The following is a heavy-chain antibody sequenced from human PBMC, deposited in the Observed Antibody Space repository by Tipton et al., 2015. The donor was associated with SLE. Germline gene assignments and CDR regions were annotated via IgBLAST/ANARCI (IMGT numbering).Heavy chain of an antibody. D-gene: IGHD1-20*01. Sequence: LRLSCTVSGGSISSYYWSWIRRPPGKGLEWIGYIYYSGSTNYNPSLKSRVTISVDTSKNQFSLKLSSVTAADTAVYYCARRRINNWNDPVWFDPWGQGTLVTVSS. V-gene: IGHV4-59*01. CDR2: IYYSGST. CDR1: GGSISSYY. J-gene: IGHJ5*02. CDR3: ARRRINNWNDPVWFDP.